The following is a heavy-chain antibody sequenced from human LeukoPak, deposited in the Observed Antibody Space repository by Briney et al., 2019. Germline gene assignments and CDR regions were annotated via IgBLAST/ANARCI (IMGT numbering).Heavy chain of an antibody. D-gene: IGHD6-19*01. J-gene: IGHJ4*02. CDR3: AKYPYGYSSGWYVY. V-gene: IGHV3-21*04. CDR2: ISSSSSYI. Sequence: PGGSLRLSCAASGFTFSSYSMNWVRQAPGKGLEWVSSISSSSSYIYYADSVKGRFTISRDNSRNTLYLQMNSLRAEDTAVYYCAKYPYGYSSGWYVYWGQGTLVTVSS. CDR1: GFTFSSYS.